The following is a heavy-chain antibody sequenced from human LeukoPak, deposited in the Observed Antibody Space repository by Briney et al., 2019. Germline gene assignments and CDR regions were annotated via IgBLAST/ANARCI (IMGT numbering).Heavy chain of an antibody. J-gene: IGHJ4*02. CDR1: GITFSSYP. Sequence: PGGPLRLSCAASGITFSSYPMTWVRQAPGKGLEWVSTISGSGGSTYYADSVKGRFTISRDNAKNTLSLQMSSLRAEDTAVYYCAKEGSSGWIPTRHFDHWGLGTLVTVSS. D-gene: IGHD6-19*01. V-gene: IGHV3-23*01. CDR2: ISGSGGST. CDR3: AKEGSSGWIPTRHFDH.